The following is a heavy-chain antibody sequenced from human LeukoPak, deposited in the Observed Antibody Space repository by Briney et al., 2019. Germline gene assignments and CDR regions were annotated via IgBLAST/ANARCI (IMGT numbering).Heavy chain of an antibody. CDR3: ARELAYCGGDCYWVPFDY. CDR2: INPSGGST. Sequence: ASVKVSCKASGYTFTSYYMHWVRQAPGQGLEWMGIINPSGGSTSYAQKFQGRVTMTRDMSTSTVYMELSSLRSEDTAVYYCARELAYCGGDCYWVPFDYWGQGTLVTVSS. V-gene: IGHV1-46*01. D-gene: IGHD2-21*02. J-gene: IGHJ4*02. CDR1: GYTFTSYY.